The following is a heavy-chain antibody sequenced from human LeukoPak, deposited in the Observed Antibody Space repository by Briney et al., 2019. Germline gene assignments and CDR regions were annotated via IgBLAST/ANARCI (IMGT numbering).Heavy chain of an antibody. J-gene: IGHJ5*02. Sequence: PGGSLRLSCAASGFTFSSYGMHWVRQAPGKGLEWVAFIRYDGSNKYYADSVKGRFTISRDNSKNTLYLQMNSLRAEDTAVYYCAKDTVGATTPKGYNWFDPWGQGTLVTVSS. CDR3: AKDTVGATTPKGYNWFDP. V-gene: IGHV3-30*02. CDR1: GFTFSSYG. CDR2: IRYDGSNK. D-gene: IGHD1-26*01.